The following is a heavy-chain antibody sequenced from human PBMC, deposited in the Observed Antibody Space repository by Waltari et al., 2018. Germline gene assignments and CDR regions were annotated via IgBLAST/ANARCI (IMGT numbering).Heavy chain of an antibody. D-gene: IGHD6-13*01. J-gene: IGHJ4*02. CDR2: IIPIFGTA. V-gene: IGHV1-69*13. Sequence: QVQLVQSGAEVTKPGSSVTVSCQASGGTFSSYASSWVRQAPGQGLEWMGGIIPIFGTANYAQKFQGRVTITADESTSTAYMELSSLRSEDTAVYYCARAGIAAAHFDYWGQGTLVTVSS. CDR3: ARAGIAAAHFDY. CDR1: GGTFSSYA.